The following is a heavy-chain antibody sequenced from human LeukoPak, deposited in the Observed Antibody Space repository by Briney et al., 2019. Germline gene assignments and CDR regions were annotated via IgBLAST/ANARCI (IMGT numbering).Heavy chain of an antibody. CDR3: ARDYGRITANYYGLDI. CDR1: GYTFTSYG. CDR2: ISAYNGNT. V-gene: IGHV1-18*01. J-gene: IGHJ6*02. Sequence: ASVKVSCKASGYTFTSYGISWVRQAPGQGLEWMGWISAYNGNTNYAQKFQGRVTMTTDTSTSTAYMELRSLRSDDTAVYYCARDYGRITANYYGLDIWGQGTTVTVSS. D-gene: IGHD6-13*01.